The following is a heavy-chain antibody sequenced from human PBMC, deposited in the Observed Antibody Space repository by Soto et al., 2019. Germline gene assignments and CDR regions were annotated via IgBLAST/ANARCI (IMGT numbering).Heavy chain of an antibody. J-gene: IGHJ5*02. Sequence: EVQLVESGGGLVQPGGSLSLSWAASGFTFSSYWMHWVRQAPGKGLVWVSRSNSDGSSTSYADTVKGRFTIYRDNAKNTRYLQMISLGAEDTAVDYCAGGSRSTPIANWFDPWGQGTLVTVSS. CDR3: AGGSRSTPIANWFDP. V-gene: IGHV3-74*01. CDR1: GFTFSSYW. D-gene: IGHD2-2*01. CDR2: SNSDGSST.